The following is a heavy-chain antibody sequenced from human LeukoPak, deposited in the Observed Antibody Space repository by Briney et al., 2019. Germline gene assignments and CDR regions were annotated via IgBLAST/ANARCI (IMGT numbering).Heavy chain of an antibody. CDR1: GGSISSYY. D-gene: IGHD3-16*02. Sequence: SETLSLTCTVSGGSISSYYWSWIRQPPGKGLEWIGSIYYSGSTYYNPSLKSRVTISVDTSKNQFSLKLSSVTAADTAVYYCARGISDYDYVWGSYRSHNFDYWGQGTLVTVSS. V-gene: IGHV4-39*07. J-gene: IGHJ4*02. CDR3: ARGISDYDYVWGSYRSHNFDY. CDR2: IYYSGST.